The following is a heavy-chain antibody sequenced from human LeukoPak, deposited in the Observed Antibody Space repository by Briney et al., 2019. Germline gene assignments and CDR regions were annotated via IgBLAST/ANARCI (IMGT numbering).Heavy chain of an antibody. Sequence: ASVNVSCKASGYTFTSYYIHWLRQAPGQGVEWRGIINPSVGITSHAQKFHGRVTMTRDTSTSTVYMELSSLRSEDTAVYYCARDREGYCSGGSCYLFYFDYWGQGTLVTVSS. D-gene: IGHD2-15*01. CDR3: ARDREGYCSGGSCYLFYFDY. J-gene: IGHJ4*02. CDR2: INPSVGIT. V-gene: IGHV1-46*01. CDR1: GYTFTSYY.